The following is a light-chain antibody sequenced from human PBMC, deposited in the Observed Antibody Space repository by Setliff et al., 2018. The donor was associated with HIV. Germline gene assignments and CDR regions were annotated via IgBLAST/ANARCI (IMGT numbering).Light chain of an antibody. Sequence: EVVLTQSPGTLSLSPGERVTLSCRASQSVSSSFLAWYQQIPGQAPRLLIYGASNRASGIPDRFSGSGSGTDFTLTISRLEPEDFAVYYCQQYGCSPLTFGGGTKVDIK. CDR3: QQYGCSPLT. V-gene: IGKV3-20*01. CDR2: GAS. J-gene: IGKJ4*01. CDR1: QSVSSSF.